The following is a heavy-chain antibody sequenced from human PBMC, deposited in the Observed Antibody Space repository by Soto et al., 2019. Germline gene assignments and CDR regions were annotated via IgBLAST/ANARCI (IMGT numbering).Heavy chain of an antibody. Sequence: SETLSLTCTVSGGSISSYYWSWIRQPPGKGLEWIGYIYYSGSTNYNPSLKSRVTISVDTSKNQFSLKLSSVTAADTAVYYCARQSPYYYDSSGYLYYFDYWGQGTLVTVSS. CDR2: IYYSGST. D-gene: IGHD3-22*01. V-gene: IGHV4-59*08. J-gene: IGHJ4*02. CDR3: ARQSPYYYDSSGYLYYFDY. CDR1: GGSISSYY.